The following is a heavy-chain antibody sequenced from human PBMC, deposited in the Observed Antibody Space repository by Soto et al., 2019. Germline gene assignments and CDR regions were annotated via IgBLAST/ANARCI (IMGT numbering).Heavy chain of an antibody. V-gene: IGHV3-23*01. D-gene: IGHD2-2*01. Sequence: EVQLLESGGGLVQPGGSLRISCAVSGITFSTHAMSWVRQPPGKGLEWVSAISSSGAGTYYADSVKGRFTISRDNSKNTLSLQMDSMTAEATALYYCATLGIGVVPAAMRHFDSWGQGTLVAFSS. CDR2: ISSSGAGT. CDR3: ATLGIGVVPAAMRHFDS. J-gene: IGHJ4*02. CDR1: GITFSTHA.